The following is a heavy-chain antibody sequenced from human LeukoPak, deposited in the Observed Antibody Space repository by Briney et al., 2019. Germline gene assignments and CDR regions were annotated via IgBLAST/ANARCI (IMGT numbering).Heavy chain of an antibody. J-gene: IGHJ3*02. CDR2: IYTSGST. V-gene: IGHV4-4*07. CDR3: ARVWNWNYGKYDAFDI. Sequence: SETLSLTCTVSGGSVSSYYWSWIRQPAGKGLEWIGRIYTSGSTNYNASLKSRVTMSVDTSKNQFSLKLSSVTAADTAVYYCARVWNWNYGKYDAFDIWGQGTMVTVSS. D-gene: IGHD1-7*01. CDR1: GGSVSSYY.